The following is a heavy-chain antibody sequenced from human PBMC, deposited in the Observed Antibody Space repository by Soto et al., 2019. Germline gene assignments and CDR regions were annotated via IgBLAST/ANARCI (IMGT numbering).Heavy chain of an antibody. Sequence: ASVKVSCKASGYTFTSYAMHWVRQAPGQRLEWMGWINTGNGNTKYSQKFQGRVTITADESTSTAYMELSSLRSEDTAVYYCARGRYDFWSGYYTHRPYYYYDMDVWGQGTTVTVSS. CDR1: GYTFTSYA. CDR3: ARGRYDFWSGYYTHRPYYYYDMDV. D-gene: IGHD3-3*01. J-gene: IGHJ6*02. CDR2: INTGNGNT. V-gene: IGHV1-3*04.